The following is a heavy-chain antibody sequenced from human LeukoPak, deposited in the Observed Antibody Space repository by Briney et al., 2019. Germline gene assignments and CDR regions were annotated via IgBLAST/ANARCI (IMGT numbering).Heavy chain of an antibody. V-gene: IGHV3-21*01. Sequence: GGSLRLSCAASGFTFSSYSMNWVRQAPGKGLEWDSSISSSSSYIYYADSVKGRFTISRDNAKNSLYLQMNSLRAEDTAVYYCARDPGRSKGHFDYWGQGTLVTVSS. CDR3: ARDPGRSKGHFDY. D-gene: IGHD2-15*01. CDR2: ISSSSSYI. CDR1: GFTFSSYS. J-gene: IGHJ4*02.